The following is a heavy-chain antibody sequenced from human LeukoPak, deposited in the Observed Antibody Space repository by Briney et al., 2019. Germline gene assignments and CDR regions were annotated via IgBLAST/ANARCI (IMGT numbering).Heavy chain of an antibody. J-gene: IGHJ4*02. CDR2: INHSGST. D-gene: IGHD3-9*01. CDR3: ARGYYDILTGYYGPVSY. V-gene: IGHV4-34*01. CDR1: GGSFSGYY. Sequence: SETLSLTCAVYGGSFSGYYWSWIRQPPGKGLEWIGEINHSGSTNYNPSLKSRVTISVDTSKNQFSLKLSSVTAADTAVYYCARGYYDILTGYYGPVSYWGQGTLVTVSS.